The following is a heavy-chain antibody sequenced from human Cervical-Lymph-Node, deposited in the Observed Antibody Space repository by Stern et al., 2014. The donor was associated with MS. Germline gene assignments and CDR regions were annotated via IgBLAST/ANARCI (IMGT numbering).Heavy chain of an antibody. CDR3: ARHVYGMDV. V-gene: IGHV5-51*01. CDR1: GYNFNTYW. Sequence: VQLGQSGAEVKKPGESLKISCKVFGYNFNTYWIAWVRQMPGKGLEWMGIIYPGDSETSYNPSFQGQVTISVDKSISTAYLQWSTLKASDTAIYYCARHVYGMDVWGQGTTVTVSS. J-gene: IGHJ6*02. CDR2: IYPGDSET.